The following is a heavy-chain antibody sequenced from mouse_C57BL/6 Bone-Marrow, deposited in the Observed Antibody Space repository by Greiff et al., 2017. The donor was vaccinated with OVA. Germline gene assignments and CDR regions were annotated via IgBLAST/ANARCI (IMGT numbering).Heavy chain of an antibody. J-gene: IGHJ3*01. CDR2: IDTSDSET. CDR3: ARDSSGYRFAY. D-gene: IGHD3-2*02. CDR1: GYTFTSYW. V-gene: IGHV1-52*01. Sequence: QVQLQQSGAELVRPGSSVKLSCKASGYTFTSYWMHWVKQRPIQGLEWIGNIDTSDSETHYNQKFKDKATFTVDKSSSTAYMQLSSLTSEDSAVYYCARDSSGYRFAYWGQGTLVTVSA.